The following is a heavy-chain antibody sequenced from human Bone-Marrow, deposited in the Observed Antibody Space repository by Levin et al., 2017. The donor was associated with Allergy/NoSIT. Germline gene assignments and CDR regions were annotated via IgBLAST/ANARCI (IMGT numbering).Heavy chain of an antibody. D-gene: IGHD4-23*01. Sequence: GESLKISCTASGFTFGDYAMSWVRQAPGKGLEWVGFIRSKAYGGTTEYAASVKGRFTISRDDSKSIAYLQMNSLKTEDTAVYYCTRELMTTVVIERGGSDYWGQGTLVTVSS. J-gene: IGHJ4*02. CDR3: TRELMTTVVIERGGSDY. V-gene: IGHV3-49*04. CDR1: GFTFGDYA. CDR2: IRSKAYGGTT.